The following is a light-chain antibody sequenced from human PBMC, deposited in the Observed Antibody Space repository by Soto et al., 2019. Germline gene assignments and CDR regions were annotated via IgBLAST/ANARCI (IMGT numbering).Light chain of an antibody. CDR1: SIGSKT. CDR2: DDT. Sequence: SYELTQPPSVSLAPGQTARLTCGGSSIGSKTVHWYQQNPGQAPVVVISDDTDRPSGIPERFSGSNSRNTATLTIGRVEAGDEADYYCQVWDDSTDHRVVFGGGTKVIVL. V-gene: IGLV3-21*02. J-gene: IGLJ2*01. CDR3: QVWDDSTDHRVV.